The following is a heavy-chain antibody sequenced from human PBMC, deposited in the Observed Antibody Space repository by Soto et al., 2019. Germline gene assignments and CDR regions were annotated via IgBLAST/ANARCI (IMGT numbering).Heavy chain of an antibody. D-gene: IGHD6-13*01. Sequence: HPGGSLRLSCAASGFTFSSYAMHWVRQAPGKGLEWVAVISYDGSNKYYADSVKGRFTISRDNSKNTLYLQMNSLRAEDTAVYYCARDAMSSSWYYYYGMDVWGQGTTVTVSS. CDR3: ARDAMSSSWYYYYGMDV. CDR1: GFTFSSYA. V-gene: IGHV3-30-3*01. CDR2: ISYDGSNK. J-gene: IGHJ6*02.